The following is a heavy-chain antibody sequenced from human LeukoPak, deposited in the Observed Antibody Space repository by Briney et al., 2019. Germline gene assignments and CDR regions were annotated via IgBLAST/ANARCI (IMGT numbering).Heavy chain of an antibody. J-gene: IGHJ4*02. Sequence: ASETLSLTCTVSGGSINSYYWSWIRQPPGKGLEWIGYISYSGSTNYNPSLKSRVTISVDTSKNQFFLKLSSVTAADTAVYYCARGGWRLDYWGQGTLVTVSS. V-gene: IGHV4-59*01. CDR1: GGSINSYY. D-gene: IGHD2-15*01. CDR2: ISYSGST. CDR3: ARGGWRLDY.